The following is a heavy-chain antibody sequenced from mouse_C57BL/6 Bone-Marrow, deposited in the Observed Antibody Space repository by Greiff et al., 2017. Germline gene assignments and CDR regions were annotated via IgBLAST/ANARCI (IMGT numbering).Heavy chain of an antibody. J-gene: IGHJ2*01. CDR1: GYTFTEYT. V-gene: IGHV1-62-2*01. D-gene: IGHD4-1*01. CDR3: ARHEEGEGTGTGGYYFDY. Sequence: QVQLQQSGAELVKPGASVKLSCKASGYTFTEYTIHWVKQRSGQGLEWIGWFYPGSGSIKYNEKFKDKATLTADKSSSTVYMELSRLTSEDSAVYFCARHEEGEGTGTGGYYFDYWGQGTTLTVSS. CDR2: FYPGSGSI.